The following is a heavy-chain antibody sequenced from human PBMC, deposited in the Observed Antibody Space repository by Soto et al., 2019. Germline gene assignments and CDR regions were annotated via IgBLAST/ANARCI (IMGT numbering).Heavy chain of an antibody. CDR3: ARIMVRDIISAFDI. V-gene: IGHV5-10-1*01. J-gene: IGHJ3*02. Sequence: PGESLKISCEGSGYSFSTYYITWVRQMPGKGLEWMGRIDPSDSYTNYSPSFEGHVTISADKSISTAYLQWSSLKASDTAMYYCARIMVRDIISAFDIWGQGTMVTVSS. CDR2: IDPSDSYT. D-gene: IGHD3-10*01. CDR1: GYSFSTYY.